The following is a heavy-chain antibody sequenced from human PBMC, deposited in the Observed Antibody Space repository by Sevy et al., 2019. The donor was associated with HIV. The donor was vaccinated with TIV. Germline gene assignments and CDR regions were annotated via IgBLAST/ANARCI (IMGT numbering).Heavy chain of an antibody. D-gene: IGHD5-18*01. CDR2: IYSGGST. V-gene: IGHV3-66*02. CDR3: AGRVTSDSFDI. CDR1: GFTVSDNY. Sequence: GGSLRLSCAASGFTVSDNYMSWVRQAPGKGLEWVSLIYSGGSTYYADSVKGRFTISRNNSKTTRYLKMDSLRAEDTAVYYCAGRVTSDSFDIWGQGTMVTVSS. J-gene: IGHJ3*02.